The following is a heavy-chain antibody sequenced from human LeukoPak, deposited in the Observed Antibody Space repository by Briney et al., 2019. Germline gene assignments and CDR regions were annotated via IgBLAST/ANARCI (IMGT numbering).Heavy chain of an antibody. J-gene: IGHJ3*02. V-gene: IGHV3-21*01. CDR3: AREKNYDILTGYPSEAFDI. D-gene: IGHD3-9*01. CDR2: ISSSSSYI. CDR1: GFTFSSYS. Sequence: GGSLRLSCAASGFTFSSYSMNWVRQAPGKGLEWVSSISSSSSYIYYADSVKGRFTISRDNAKNSLYLQMNSLRAEDTAVYYCAREKNYDILTGYPSEAFDIWGQGTMVTVSS.